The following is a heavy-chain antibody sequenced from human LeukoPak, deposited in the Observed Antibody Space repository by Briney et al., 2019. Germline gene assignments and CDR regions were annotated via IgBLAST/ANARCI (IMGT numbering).Heavy chain of an antibody. CDR1: GGSISSSSYY. V-gene: IGHV4-39*01. CDR2: IYYSGST. J-gene: IGHJ4*02. CDR3: ARQNASSGWYPYYFDY. Sequence: PSETLSLTCTVSGGSISSSSYYWGWIRQPPGKGLEWIGSIYYSGSTYYNPSLKSRVTISVVTSKNQFSLKLSSVTAEDTAVYYCARQNASSGWYPYYFDYWGQGTLVTVSS. D-gene: IGHD6-19*01.